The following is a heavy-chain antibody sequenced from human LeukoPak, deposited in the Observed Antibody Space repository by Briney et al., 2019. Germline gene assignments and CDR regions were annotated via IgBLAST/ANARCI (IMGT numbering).Heavy chain of an antibody. CDR3: ARRANYDSRNSIDY. CDR2: VYYSGSS. J-gene: IGHJ4*02. V-gene: IGHV4-39*01. CDR1: GGSISSSSYC. D-gene: IGHD3-22*01. Sequence: TSETLSLTCTVSGGSISSSSYCWVWIPQPPGKGLEWIVSVYYSGSSYYNPSLKSLVTISVDTSNNQFSLKLSSVTAADTAVYYCARRANYDSRNSIDYWGQGTLVTVSS.